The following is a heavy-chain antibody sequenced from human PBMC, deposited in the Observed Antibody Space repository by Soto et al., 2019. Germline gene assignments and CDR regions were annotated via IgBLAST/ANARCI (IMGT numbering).Heavy chain of an antibody. D-gene: IGHD1-26*01. CDR1: GFTFSNYG. CDR2: IWPDGNNK. CDR3: ARAGIVATTQLGWFDP. V-gene: IGHV3-33*01. Sequence: QVQLVEPGGGVVQPGRSLRLSCTAFGFTFSNYGIHWVRQAPGKGLEWVAVIWPDGNNKYYPDSVKGRFTISRDNSKNTLYLQMNSLRAEDTAVYYWARAGIVATTQLGWFDPWGQGTLVTVSS. J-gene: IGHJ5*02.